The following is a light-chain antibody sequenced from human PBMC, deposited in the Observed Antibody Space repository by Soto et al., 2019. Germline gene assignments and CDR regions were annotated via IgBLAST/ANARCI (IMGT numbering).Light chain of an antibody. Sequence: EIVLTQSPGTLSLSPGERATLSCRASQSVSSATYLAWYQQKPGQAPRLLIYGASSRAAGIPDRFSGSGSGTDFTLTISRLEPEDFAVYHCQQYGDSPLTFGGGTKVETK. J-gene: IGKJ4*01. CDR1: QSVSSATY. V-gene: IGKV3-20*01. CDR2: GAS. CDR3: QQYGDSPLT.